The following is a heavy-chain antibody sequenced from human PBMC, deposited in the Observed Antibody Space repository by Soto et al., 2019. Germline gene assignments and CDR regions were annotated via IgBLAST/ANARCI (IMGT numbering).Heavy chain of an antibody. CDR3: ARASRKQQFDY. D-gene: IGHD6-13*01. CDR1: GYTFTSYA. Sequence: QVQLVQSGAEEKKPGASVKVSCKASGYTFTSYAMHWVRQAPGQRLEWMGWINAGNGNTKYSQKFQGRVTITRDTSASTAYMELSSLRSEGTAVYYCARASRKQQFDYWGQGTLVTVSS. CDR2: INAGNGNT. V-gene: IGHV1-3*05. J-gene: IGHJ4*02.